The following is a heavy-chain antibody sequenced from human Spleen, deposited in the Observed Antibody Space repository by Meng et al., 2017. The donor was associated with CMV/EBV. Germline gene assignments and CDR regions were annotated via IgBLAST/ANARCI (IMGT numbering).Heavy chain of an antibody. CDR2: ISWNSGSI. Sequence: GGSLRLYCAASGFRFDDYAMHWVRQAPGKGLEWVSGISWNSGSIGYADSVEGRFTISRDNAKNSLYLQMNSLRVEDTALYYCAKDRTASRYYGMDVWGQGTTVTVSS. CDR3: AKDRTASRYYGMDV. J-gene: IGHJ6*02. V-gene: IGHV3-9*01. CDR1: GFRFDDYA.